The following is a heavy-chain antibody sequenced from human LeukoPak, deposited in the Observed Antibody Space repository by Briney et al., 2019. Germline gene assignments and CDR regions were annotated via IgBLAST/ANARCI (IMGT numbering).Heavy chain of an antibody. J-gene: IGHJ4*02. Sequence: GGSLRLSRAASGFTFSSYSMNWVRQAPGKGLEWASSITSSSTYISYADSVKGRFTISRDNAKNSLFLQMNSLRAEDTAVYYCARDSYDSTNSDYWGQGTLVTVSS. CDR2: ITSSSTYI. CDR3: ARDSYDSTNSDY. CDR1: GFTFSSYS. D-gene: IGHD3-22*01. V-gene: IGHV3-21*01.